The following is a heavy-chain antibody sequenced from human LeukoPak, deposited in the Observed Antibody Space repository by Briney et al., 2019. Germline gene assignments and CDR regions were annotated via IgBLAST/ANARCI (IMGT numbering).Heavy chain of an antibody. CDR3: ASIASYGSGSFPFDY. D-gene: IGHD3-10*01. V-gene: IGHV4-38-2*02. CDR2: IYHGGST. J-gene: IGHJ4*02. CDR1: GYSISSGYY. Sequence: SETLSLTCTVSGYSISSGYYWGWIRQPPGKGLEWIGSIYHGGSTYYNPSLKSRVTISVDTSKNQSSLKLSSVTAADTAVYYCASIASYGSGSFPFDYWGQGTLVTVSS.